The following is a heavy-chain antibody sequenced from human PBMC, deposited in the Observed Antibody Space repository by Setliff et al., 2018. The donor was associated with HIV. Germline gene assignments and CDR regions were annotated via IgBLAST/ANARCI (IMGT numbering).Heavy chain of an antibody. J-gene: IGHJ4*02. Sequence: SETLSLTCAVYGGSFSGYDWSWIRQPPGKGLEWIGEINHSGSTNYNPSLKSRVTISVDTSRNQFSLKLSSVTAADTAVYYCARHSPSDYWGQGTLVTVSS. CDR3: ARHSPSDY. CDR1: GGSFSGYD. CDR2: INHSGST. V-gene: IGHV4-34*01.